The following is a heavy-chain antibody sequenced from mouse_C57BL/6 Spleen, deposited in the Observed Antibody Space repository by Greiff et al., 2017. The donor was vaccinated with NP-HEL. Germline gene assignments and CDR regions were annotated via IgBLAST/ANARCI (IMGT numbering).Heavy chain of an antibody. V-gene: IGHV1-50*01. J-gene: IGHJ2*02. CDR2: IDPSDSYT. CDR3: ARGDY. Sequence: VQLQQSGAELVKPGASVKLSCKASGYTFTSYWMQWVKQRPGQGLEWIGEIDPSDSYTNYYQKFKGKATLTVDTSSSTAYMQLSSLTSEDSAVYDCARGDYWGKGTCLTVAS. CDR1: GYTFTSYW.